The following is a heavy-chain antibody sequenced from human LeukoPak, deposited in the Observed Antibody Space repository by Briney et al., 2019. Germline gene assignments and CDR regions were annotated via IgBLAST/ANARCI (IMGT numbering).Heavy chain of an antibody. V-gene: IGHV4-34*01. J-gene: IGHJ4*02. D-gene: IGHD2-2*01. Sequence: PSETLSLTCAVYGGSFSGYYWSWIRQPPGKGLEWIGEINHSGSTNYNPSLKSRVTISVDTSKNQFSLKLSSATAADTAVYYCARGTQGYCSSTSCRGGGLDYWGQGTLVTVSS. CDR3: ARGTQGYCSSTSCRGGGLDY. CDR1: GGSFSGYY. CDR2: INHSGST.